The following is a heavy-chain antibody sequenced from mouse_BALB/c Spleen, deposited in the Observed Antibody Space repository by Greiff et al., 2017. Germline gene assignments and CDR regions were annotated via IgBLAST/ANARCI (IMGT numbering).Heavy chain of an antibody. J-gene: IGHJ4*01. CDR1: GFTFSSYT. CDR2: ISNGGGST. V-gene: IGHV5-12-2*01. Sequence: EVQVVESGGGLVQPGGSLKLSCAASGFTFSSYTMSWVRQTPEKRLEWVAYISNGGGSTYYPDTVKGRFTISRDNAKNTLYLQMSSLKSEDTAMYYCARGEYGRMDYWGQGTSVTVSS. D-gene: IGHD2-10*02. CDR3: ARGEYGRMDY.